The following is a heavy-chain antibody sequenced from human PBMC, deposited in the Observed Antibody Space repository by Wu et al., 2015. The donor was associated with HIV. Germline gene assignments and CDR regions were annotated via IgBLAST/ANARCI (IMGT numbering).Heavy chain of an antibody. CDR1: GYTFPRYY. J-gene: IGHJ6*01. CDR3: ARSRQDSGLSVTVXASSLLSRGGRTGPSIVLRRRSLPPNGPAYG. Sequence: QVQLVQSGAEVKKPGASVHISCKASGYTFPRYYIHWVRQAPGQGLQWMGFIDPSDGDATYPEQFQGRCTVTRDTSTNTVYMELNSLTPGDTAIYFCARSRQDSGLSVTVXASSLLSRGGRTGPSIVLRRRSLPPNGPAYG. D-gene: IGHD1-14*01. V-gene: IGHV1-46*01. CDR2: IDPSDGDA.